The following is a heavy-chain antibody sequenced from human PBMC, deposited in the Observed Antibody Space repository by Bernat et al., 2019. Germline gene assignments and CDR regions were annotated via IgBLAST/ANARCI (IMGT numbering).Heavy chain of an antibody. J-gene: IGHJ5*02. CDR1: GFTFTSSA. CDR3: AAVRWRVLVDP. D-gene: IGHD2-8*02. Sequence: QMQLVQSGPEVKKPGTSVKVSCKASGFTFTSSAVQWVRQARGQRLGWIGWIVVGSGNTNYAQKFQERVTMTRDMSTSTAYMELGSLGSEDTAVYYCAAVRWRVLVDPWGQGTLVTVSS. V-gene: IGHV1-58*01. CDR2: IVVGSGNT.